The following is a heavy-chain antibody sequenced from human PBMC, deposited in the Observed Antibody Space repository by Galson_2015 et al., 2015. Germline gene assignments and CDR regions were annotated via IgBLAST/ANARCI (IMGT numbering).Heavy chain of an antibody. V-gene: IGHV3-48*02. CDR3: ARVGIVGATWGDY. CDR1: GFTFSSYR. CDR2: ISSSSSTI. D-gene: IGHD1-26*01. J-gene: IGHJ4*02. Sequence: SLRLSCAASGFTFSSYRMNWVRQAPGKGLEWVSYISSSSSTIYYADSVKGRFTISRDNAKNSLYLQMNSLRDEDTAVYYCARVGIVGATWGDYWGQGTLVTVSS.